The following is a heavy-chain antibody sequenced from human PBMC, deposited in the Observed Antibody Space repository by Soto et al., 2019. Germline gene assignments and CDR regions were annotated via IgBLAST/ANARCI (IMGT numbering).Heavy chain of an antibody. CDR1: GGSIRSYC. CDR3: ARVIQGPPMSYYYYYGMDV. J-gene: IGHJ6*02. D-gene: IGHD3-16*02. CDR2: ICNSGTT. Sequence: SETLSLTCTVSGGSIRSYCWTWIRQPPGEGLEWIGCICNSGTTNYNPSLKSRVTISVDTSKNQFSLKLSSVTAADTAVYYCARVIQGPPMSYYYYYGMDVWGQGTTVTVSS. V-gene: IGHV4-59*01.